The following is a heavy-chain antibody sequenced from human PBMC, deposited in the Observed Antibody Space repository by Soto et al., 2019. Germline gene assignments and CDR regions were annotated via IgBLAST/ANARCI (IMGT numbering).Heavy chain of an antibody. Sequence: PSETLSLTCTVSGASLSSGSYYWSWIRQPPGKGLEWIGYFYYTGTTKYNPSLESRVTISADTSKNQFSLNLTSVTAADTAVYYCARDEDAFDYWGQGTLVNVSS. CDR3: ARDEDAFDY. J-gene: IGHJ4*02. CDR1: GASLSSGSYY. CDR2: FYYTGTT. V-gene: IGHV4-61*01.